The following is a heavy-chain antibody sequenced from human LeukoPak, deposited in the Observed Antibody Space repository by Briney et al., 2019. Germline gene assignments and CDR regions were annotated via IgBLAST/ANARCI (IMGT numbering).Heavy chain of an antibody. J-gene: IGHJ4*02. CDR3: ARDPTTRSNQPQFYFDF. D-gene: IGHD4-17*01. CDR2: ISLDGSNK. CDR1: GFPFSSFA. V-gene: IGHV3-30*04. Sequence: GGSLRLSCAASGFPFSSFAMHWVRQAPGKGLAWVAVISLDGSNKYYADSVKGRFTISRDNSKNTLYLQMNSLRAEGTAVYYCARDPTTRSNQPQFYFDFCGQGTLVTVSS.